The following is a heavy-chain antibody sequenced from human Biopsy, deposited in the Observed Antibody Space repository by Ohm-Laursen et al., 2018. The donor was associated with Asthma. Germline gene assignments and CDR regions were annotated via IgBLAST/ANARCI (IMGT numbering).Heavy chain of an antibody. D-gene: IGHD3-9*01. Sequence: EASVKVSCKASGYNFISFAIHWVRQAPGQRLEWMGWVNTGNGDTKYSQKFQGRVTITRDTSASTAYMELRSLRSEDTATYYCARTYGDFLSGQVKDVFGVWGQGTMVTVSS. CDR2: VNTGNGDT. V-gene: IGHV1-3*04. CDR1: GYNFISFA. CDR3: ARTYGDFLSGQVKDVFGV. J-gene: IGHJ3*01.